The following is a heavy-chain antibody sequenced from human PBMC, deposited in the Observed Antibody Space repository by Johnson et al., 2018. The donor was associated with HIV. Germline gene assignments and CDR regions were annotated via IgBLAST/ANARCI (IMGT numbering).Heavy chain of an antibody. CDR3: ARRDSGSLSFDI. CDR2: INWDGGRT. CDR1: GFIFDDYG. J-gene: IGHJ3*02. V-gene: IGHV3-20*04. Sequence: VQLVESGGGLVQPGGSLRLSCEGFGFIFDDYGLSWVRQAPGKGLEWVSGINWDGGRTGYADSVKGRCTISRDNGKNSLYLQMNSLRAEDTALYYCARRDSGSLSFDIWGQGAMVTVSS. D-gene: IGHD1-26*01.